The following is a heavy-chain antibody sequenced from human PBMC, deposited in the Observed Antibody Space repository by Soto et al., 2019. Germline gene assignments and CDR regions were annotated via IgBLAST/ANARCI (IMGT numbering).Heavy chain of an antibody. Sequence: QAQLEQSGGEVKKPGSSVKVPCKASRVAFSKFIVTWVRQAPGLGLEWVGGIIPIFGTANYAQKFQVRATITADESTSTSYMEVNNLRSEDTAVYYCAKVRYSSPMGYYYGMDVWGQGTTVTVSS. J-gene: IGHJ6*02. CDR2: IIPIFGTA. V-gene: IGHV1-69*01. CDR1: RVAFSKFI. CDR3: AKVRYSSPMGYYYGMDV. D-gene: IGHD6-19*01.